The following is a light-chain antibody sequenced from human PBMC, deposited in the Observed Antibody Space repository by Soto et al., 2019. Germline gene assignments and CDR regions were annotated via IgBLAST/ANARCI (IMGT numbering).Light chain of an antibody. J-gene: IGKJ5*01. CDR3: MQGTHWPIT. Sequence: DVIMTDSPVCLAFTLGQSSSISCSSTHSRLYMDGNIYLNWFQQRPGQPPRRLIHKISHRESGVTARFSGSGPGTALTMKISRVEPEHVAVYYCMQGTHWPITVGPGTRLEIK. V-gene: IGKV2-30*01. CDR1: HSRLYMDGNIY. CDR2: KIS.